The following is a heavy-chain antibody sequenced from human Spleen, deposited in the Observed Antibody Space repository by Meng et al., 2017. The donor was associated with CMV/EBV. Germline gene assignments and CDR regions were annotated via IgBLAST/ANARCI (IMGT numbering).Heavy chain of an antibody. D-gene: IGHD6-13*01. J-gene: IGHJ4*02. V-gene: IGHV3-21*01. Sequence: GESLKISCTVTKFTFDHYGMSWVRQAPGKGLEWVSSISSSSSYIYYADSVKGRFTISRDNAKNSLYLQMNSLRAEDTAVYYCARDSQQLRIDYWGQGTLVTVSS. CDR2: ISSSSSYI. CDR1: KFTFDHYG. CDR3: ARDSQQLRIDY.